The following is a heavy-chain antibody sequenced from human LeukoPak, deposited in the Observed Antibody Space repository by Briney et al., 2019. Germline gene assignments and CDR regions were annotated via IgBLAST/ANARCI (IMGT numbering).Heavy chain of an antibody. V-gene: IGHV3-30*18. J-gene: IGHJ4*02. Sequence: TGGSLRLSCAASGFTFSSYGMHWVRQAPGKGLDWVAVISYDGSNKYYADSVKGRYTISRDNSKNTLYLQVNSLRAEDTAVYYCAKGRGGRNWGQGTLVTVSS. CDR1: GFTFSSYG. D-gene: IGHD2-15*01. CDR3: AKGRGGRN. CDR2: ISYDGSNK.